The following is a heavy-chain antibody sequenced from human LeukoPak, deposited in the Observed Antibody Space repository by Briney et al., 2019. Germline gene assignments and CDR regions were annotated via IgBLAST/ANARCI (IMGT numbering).Heavy chain of an antibody. J-gene: IGHJ3*02. CDR1: GYSISSGYY. CDR2: TYDSGST. Sequence: PSETLSLTCTVSGYSISSGYYWGWIRQPPGKGLEWIGSTYDSGSTYYNPSLKSRVTISVDTSKNQFSLKLSSVTAADTAVYYCAKDRRQQLVFDTFDIWGQGTMVTVSS. CDR3: AKDRRQQLVFDTFDI. V-gene: IGHV4-38-2*02. D-gene: IGHD6-13*01.